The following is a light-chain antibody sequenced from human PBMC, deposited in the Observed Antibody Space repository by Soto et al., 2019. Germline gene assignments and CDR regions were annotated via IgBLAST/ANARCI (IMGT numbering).Light chain of an antibody. CDR1: SSDVGGYNY. CDR3: SSYTSSSTRV. J-gene: IGLJ3*02. CDR2: EVS. V-gene: IGLV2-14*01. Sequence: QSALTQPASVSGSPGQSITISCTGTSSDVGGYNYVSWYQQHPGKAPKLMIYEVSNRPSGVANRFSGSKSGNTASLTISGLQGEEEAEYYCSSYTSSSTRVFGGGTKLTVL.